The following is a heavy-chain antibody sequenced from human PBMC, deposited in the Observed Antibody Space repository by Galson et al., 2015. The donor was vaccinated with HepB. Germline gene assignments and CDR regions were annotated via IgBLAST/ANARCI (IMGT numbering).Heavy chain of an antibody. V-gene: IGHV3-30-3*01. CDR3: ARVVPYDSSGYYYDY. Sequence: SLRLSCAASGFTFSSYAMHWVRQAPGKGLEWVAVISYDGSNKYYADSVKGRFTISRDNSKNTLYLQMNSLRAEDTAVYYCARVVPYDSSGYYYDYWGQGTLVTVSS. J-gene: IGHJ4*02. CDR1: GFTFSSYA. D-gene: IGHD3-22*01. CDR2: ISYDGSNK.